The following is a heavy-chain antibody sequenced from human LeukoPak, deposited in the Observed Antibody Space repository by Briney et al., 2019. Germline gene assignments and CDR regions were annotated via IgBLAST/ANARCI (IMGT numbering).Heavy chain of an antibody. CDR3: ARENYYDSSGYSEGMDV. CDR2: MYVSGTT. D-gene: IGHD3-22*01. J-gene: IGHJ6*02. V-gene: IGHV4-4*07. CDR1: GDSISDHF. Sequence: PSETLSLTCTFPGDSISDHFLSWIRQPAGKGRGWIGRMYVSGTTNYNPYLRSRVNMSMDTSNNQFSLRLRSVTAADTAVYYCARENYYDSSGYSEGMDVWGQGTTVTVS.